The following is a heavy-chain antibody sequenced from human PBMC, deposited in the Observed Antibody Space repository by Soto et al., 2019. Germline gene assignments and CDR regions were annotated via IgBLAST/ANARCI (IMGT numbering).Heavy chain of an antibody. J-gene: IGHJ5*02. V-gene: IGHV4-31*03. D-gene: IGHD4-4*01. CDR3: ASATTVTRHNWFDP. CDR1: GGSISSGGYY. CDR2: SYYSGST. Sequence: SETLSLTCTVSGGSISSGGYYWSWIRQHPGKGLEWIGYSYYSGSTYYNPSLKSRVTISVDTSKNQFSLKLSSVTAADTAVYYCASATTVTRHNWFDPWGRGTPVTVSS.